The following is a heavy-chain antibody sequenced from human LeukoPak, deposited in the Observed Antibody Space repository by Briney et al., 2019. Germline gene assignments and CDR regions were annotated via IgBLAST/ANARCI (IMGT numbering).Heavy chain of an antibody. CDR3: ARITFYYGSSGYLGWFDP. J-gene: IGHJ5*02. CDR1: GFTFSNYW. CDR2: IKQDGSEK. V-gene: IGHV3-7*01. Sequence: GGSLRLSCAASGFTFSNYWMSWVRQAPGKGLEWVANIKQDGSEKHYVDSVKGRFTISRDNAKNSLSLQMNSLRAEDTAVYCCARITFYYGSSGYLGWFDPWGQGTLVTVSS. D-gene: IGHD3-22*01.